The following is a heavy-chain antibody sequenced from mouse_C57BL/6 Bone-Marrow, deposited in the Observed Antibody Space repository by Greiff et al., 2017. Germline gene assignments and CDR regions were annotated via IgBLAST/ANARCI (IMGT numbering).Heavy chain of an antibody. CDR3: ARGRITTVVAPPYYYAMDY. CDR1: GYSITSGYY. V-gene: IGHV3-6*01. CDR2: ISYDGSN. J-gene: IGHJ4*01. Sequence: EVQLVESGPGLVKPSQSLSLTCSVTGYSITSGYYWNWIRQFPGNKLEWMGYISYDGSNNYNPSLKNRISITRDTSKNQFFLKLNSVTTEDTATYYCARGRITTVVAPPYYYAMDYWGQGTSVTVSS. D-gene: IGHD1-1*01.